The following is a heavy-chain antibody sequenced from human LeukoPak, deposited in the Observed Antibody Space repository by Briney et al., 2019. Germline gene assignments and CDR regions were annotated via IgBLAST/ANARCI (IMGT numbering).Heavy chain of an antibody. J-gene: IGHJ6*03. D-gene: IGHD3-10*02. CDR3: ARAGRKSRGVDLVRKKETGYYYYMDV. CDR2: ISSNGGST. CDR1: GFIFSSYS. V-gene: IGHV3-64*01. Sequence: GGSLRLSCTASGFIFSSYSMHWVRQAPGKGLEFVSAISSNGGSTYYANSVKGRFTISRDTSKNSLYLQMNSLRAEDTAVYYCARAGRKSRGVDLVRKKETGYYYYMDVRGKGTTVTVSS.